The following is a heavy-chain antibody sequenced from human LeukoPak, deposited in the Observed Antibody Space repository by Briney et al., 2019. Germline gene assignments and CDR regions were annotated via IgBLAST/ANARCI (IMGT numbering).Heavy chain of an antibody. CDR1: GGSVSRSSSY. D-gene: IGHD3-10*01. V-gene: IGHV4-61*01. CDR3: ARGGRFGEFTSFYYYYGMDV. Sequence: SETLSLTCTVSGGSVSRSSSYWSWIRQPPGKGLEWIGYIYYSGTTNYNPSLKSRVTISVDTSKNQFSLKLSSVTAADTAVYYCARGGRFGEFTSFYYYYGMDVWGQGTTVTVSS. J-gene: IGHJ6*02. CDR2: IYYSGTT.